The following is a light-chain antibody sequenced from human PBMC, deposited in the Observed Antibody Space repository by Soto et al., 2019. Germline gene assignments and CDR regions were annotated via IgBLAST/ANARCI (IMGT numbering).Light chain of an antibody. CDR1: QSVSSSY. J-gene: IGKJ2*01. CDR3: QQYGSSPRMYT. CDR2: GAS. Sequence: EIVLTQSPGTLSLSPGERATLSCRASQSVSSSYLAWYQQKPGQAPRLLIYGASSRATDIPDRFSGSGSGTDVTLTISRLEPEEFAVYYWQQYGSSPRMYTFGQGTKLLIK. V-gene: IGKV3-20*01.